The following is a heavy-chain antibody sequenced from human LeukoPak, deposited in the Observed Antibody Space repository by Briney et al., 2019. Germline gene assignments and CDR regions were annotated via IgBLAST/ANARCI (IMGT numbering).Heavy chain of an antibody. CDR3: ASRSG. Sequence: GGSLRLSCAASGFTFSNYWMNWVRQAPGKGLEWVANIKEDGSVKYYVDSVKGRLTVSRDNAKNSLYLQMNSLRVEDTAVYYCASRSGWGQGTLVTVSS. CDR2: IKEDGSVK. J-gene: IGHJ4*02. V-gene: IGHV3-7*01. CDR1: GFTFSNYW.